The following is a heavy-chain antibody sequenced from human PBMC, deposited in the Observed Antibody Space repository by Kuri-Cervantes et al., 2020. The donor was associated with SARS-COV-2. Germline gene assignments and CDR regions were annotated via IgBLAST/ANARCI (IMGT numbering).Heavy chain of an antibody. J-gene: IGHJ6*03. V-gene: IGHV1-18*04. CDR2: INCYNGNT. CDR3: AREGYSDGVDYYYYMDV. Sequence: ASVKVSCKGSGYNFTTYGISWVRQAPGQGLEWMGWINCYNGNTNYSQKFQGRVTITTDTSTTTAYLGLRSLRSDDTAVYYCAREGYSDGVDYYYYMDVWGKGTTVTVSS. D-gene: IGHD5-18*01. CDR1: GYNFTTYG.